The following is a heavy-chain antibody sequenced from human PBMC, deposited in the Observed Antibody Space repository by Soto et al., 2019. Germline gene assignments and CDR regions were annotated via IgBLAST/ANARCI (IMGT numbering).Heavy chain of an antibody. CDR1: GFTFSSYG. J-gene: IGHJ4*02. CDR2: IWYDGSNK. V-gene: IGHV3-33*01. CDR3: ARWYGEVQNFDY. D-gene: IGHD1-1*01. Sequence: GGSLRLSCAASGFTFSSYGMHWVRQAPGKGLEWVAVIWYDGSNKYYGDSVKGRFTISRDNSKNTLYLQMNSLRAEDTAVYYCARWYGEVQNFDYWGQGTLVTVSS.